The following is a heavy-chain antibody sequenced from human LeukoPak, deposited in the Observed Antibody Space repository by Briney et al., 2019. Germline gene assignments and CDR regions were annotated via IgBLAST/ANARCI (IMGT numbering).Heavy chain of an antibody. D-gene: IGHD3-3*01. J-gene: IGHJ6*03. Sequence: GGSLRLSCAASGFTFSSYSMNWVRQAPGKGLEWVSYISSSSSTIYYADSVKGRFTISRDNSKNTLYLQMNSLRAEDTAVYYCAKDPHYDFWSGYYVGYYYYYMDVWGKGTTVTVSS. CDR1: GFTFSSYS. V-gene: IGHV3-48*01. CDR3: AKDPHYDFWSGYYVGYYYYYMDV. CDR2: ISSSSSTI.